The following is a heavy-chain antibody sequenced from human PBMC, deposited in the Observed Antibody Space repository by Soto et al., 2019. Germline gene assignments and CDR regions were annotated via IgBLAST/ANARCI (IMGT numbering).Heavy chain of an antibody. CDR3: AKGGSYLDY. Sequence: EVQLLESGGGLVQPGGSLRLSCAASGFTFSSYAMSWVRQAPGKGLEWGSAMSGSGGSTYYADSVKGRFTISRDNSKNKLYLKMNSLRAEDKALYYCAKGGSYLDYWGQGTLDTVYS. J-gene: IGHJ4*02. D-gene: IGHD1-26*01. CDR2: MSGSGGST. CDR1: GFTFSSYA. V-gene: IGHV3-23*01.